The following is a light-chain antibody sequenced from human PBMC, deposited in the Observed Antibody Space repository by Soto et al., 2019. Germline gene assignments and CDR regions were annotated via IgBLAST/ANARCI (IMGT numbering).Light chain of an antibody. Sequence: DIQMSQSPSSLSASVGDSVTITCRASETIIDYLNWYQQQPGEAPKLLIFSASSLHSGVPSRFRGSGSGTQFTLTISSLQPNDFATYFWQQSFSAPRTFGQGTKLQAK. V-gene: IGKV1-39*01. CDR1: ETIIDY. CDR2: SAS. CDR3: QQSFSAPRT. J-gene: IGKJ2*01.